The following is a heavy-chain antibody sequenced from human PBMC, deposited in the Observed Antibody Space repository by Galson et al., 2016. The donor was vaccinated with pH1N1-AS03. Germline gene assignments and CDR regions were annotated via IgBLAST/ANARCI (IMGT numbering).Heavy chain of an antibody. CDR2: ITGSGGST. D-gene: IGHD5/OR15-5a*01. CDR1: GFTFSSFV. Sequence: SLRLSCAASGFTFSSFVMSWVRQAPGKGLEWVAAITGSGGSTYYGDSLKGRFTVSRDNSNNTLYLELNSLRAGDTAIYYCAKDLRSKIKVSGFDYWGQGALVTVSS. CDR3: AKDLRSKIKVSGFDY. J-gene: IGHJ4*02. V-gene: IGHV3-23*01.